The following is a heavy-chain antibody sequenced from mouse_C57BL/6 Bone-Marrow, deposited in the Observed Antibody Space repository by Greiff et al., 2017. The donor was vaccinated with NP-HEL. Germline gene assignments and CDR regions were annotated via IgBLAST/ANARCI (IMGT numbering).Heavy chain of an antibody. CDR1: GFTFSSYA. V-gene: IGHV5-4*01. D-gene: IGHD2-14*01. Sequence: EVKLMESGGGLVKPGGSLKLSCAASGFTFSSYAMSWVRQTPEKRLEWVATISDGGSYTYYPDNVKGRFTISRDNAKNNLYLQMSHLKSEDTAMYYCARDRVLPHAMDYWGQGTSVTVSS. J-gene: IGHJ4*01. CDR3: ARDRVLPHAMDY. CDR2: ISDGGSYT.